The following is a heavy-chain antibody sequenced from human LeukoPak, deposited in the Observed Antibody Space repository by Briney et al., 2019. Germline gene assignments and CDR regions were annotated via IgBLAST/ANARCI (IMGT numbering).Heavy chain of an antibody. J-gene: IGHJ3*02. CDR2: IYSGGST. D-gene: IGHD2-8*02. V-gene: IGHV3-53*01. CDR1: GFTVSSNY. CDR3: ARVDRGSPWWAFDI. Sequence: PGGSLRLSCAASGFTVSSNYMSWVCQAPGKGLEWVSVIYSGGSTYYADSVKGRFTISRGNSKNTLYLQMNFLRVEDTAVYYCARVDRGSPWWAFDIWGQGTMVTVSS.